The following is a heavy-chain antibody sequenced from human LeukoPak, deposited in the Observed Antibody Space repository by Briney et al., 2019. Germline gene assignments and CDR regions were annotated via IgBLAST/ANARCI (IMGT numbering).Heavy chain of an antibody. V-gene: IGHV1-2*02. CDR1: GYTFTSYD. J-gene: IGHJ4*02. D-gene: IGHD1/OR15-1a*01. CDR3: VSGTPPY. Sequence: ASVKVSCKASGYTFTSYDINWVRQATGQGLEWMGWINPNSGGTDYAQKFQGRVTMTRDTSISTAYMELSRLRSDDTAVYYCVSGTPPYWGQGTLVTVSS. CDR2: INPNSGGT.